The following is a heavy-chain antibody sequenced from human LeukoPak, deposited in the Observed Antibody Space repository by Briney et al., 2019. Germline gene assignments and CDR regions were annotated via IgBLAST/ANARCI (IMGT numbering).Heavy chain of an antibody. D-gene: IGHD5-24*01. CDR3: XXWGYNVRELDY. Sequence: GGSLRLSCAASGFTFSSYGMSWVRQAPGKGLEWVSAMSGSGGSIYYADSVKGRFTISRDNSKNTLYLQMNSLRAEDTAVYYXXXWGYNVRELDYWGQGTLVTVSS. V-gene: IGHV3-23*01. CDR2: MSGSGGSI. J-gene: IGHJ4*02. CDR1: GFTFSSYG.